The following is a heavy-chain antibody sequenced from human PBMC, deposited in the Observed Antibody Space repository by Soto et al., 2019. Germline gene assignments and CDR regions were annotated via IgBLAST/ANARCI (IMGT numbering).Heavy chain of an antibody. CDR2: INAGNGNT. V-gene: IGHV1-3*01. CDR1: GYTFTSYA. Sequence: ASVKVSCKASGYTFTSYAMHWVRQAPGQRLEWMGWINAGNGNTKYSQKFQGRVTITRDTSASTAHMELSSLRSEDTAVYYCARGITLPTPLDYLGQGTLVTVSS. J-gene: IGHJ4*02. CDR3: ARGITLPTPLDY. D-gene: IGHD1-20*01.